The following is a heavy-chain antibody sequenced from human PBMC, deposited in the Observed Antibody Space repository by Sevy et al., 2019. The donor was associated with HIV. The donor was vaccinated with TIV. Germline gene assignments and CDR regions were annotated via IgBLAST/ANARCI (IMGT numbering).Heavy chain of an antibody. CDR1: GGSISSYY. J-gene: IGHJ3*02. D-gene: IGHD3-10*01. CDR2: IYYSWST. Sequence: SETLSLTCTVSGGSISSYYWSWIRQPPGKGLEWIGYIYYSWSTNYNPSLKRRVTRSVDTSKNQFSLRLSSVTAADTAVYYCARVKGYGEGAFDIWGQGTMVTVSS. CDR3: ARVKGYGEGAFDI. V-gene: IGHV4-59*01.